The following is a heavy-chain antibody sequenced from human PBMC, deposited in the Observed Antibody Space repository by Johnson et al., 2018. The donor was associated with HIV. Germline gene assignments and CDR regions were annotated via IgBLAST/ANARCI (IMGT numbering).Heavy chain of an antibody. J-gene: IGHJ3*02. D-gene: IGHD7-27*01. CDR2: INWIGGST. Sequence: MMLVESGGGLVQPGGSLRLSCAASGFTFEDYGMSWVRQAPGKGLEWVSGINWIGGSTGYADSVKGRFTISRAHAKNSLYLQMDSLRDEDTAFYYCARDPTIEASRLTGDFGAFDIWGQGTMVIVSS. CDR3: ARDPTIEASRLTGDFGAFDI. CDR1: GFTFEDYG. V-gene: IGHV3-20*04.